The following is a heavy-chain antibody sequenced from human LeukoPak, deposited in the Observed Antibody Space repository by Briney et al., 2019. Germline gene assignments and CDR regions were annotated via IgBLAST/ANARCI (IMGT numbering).Heavy chain of an antibody. J-gene: IGHJ4*02. V-gene: IGHV3-30*02. CDR3: ATTENTAIA. D-gene: IGHD5-18*01. CDR2: IRYDGSNH. CDR1: GFTSSSYG. Sequence: GRSLRLSCAASGFTSSSYGMHRVCEAPRKGVEWGAFIRYDGSNHYYADSVKVRFTCSRDHSKNTSSLHMDLLRAENPAVFYCATTENTAIAWGQGTLVTVSS.